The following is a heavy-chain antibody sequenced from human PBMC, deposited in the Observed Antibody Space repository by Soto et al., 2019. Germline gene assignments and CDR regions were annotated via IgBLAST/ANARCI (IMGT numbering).Heavy chain of an antibody. J-gene: IGHJ4*02. CDR1: GFTFSSYG. Sequence: QVQLVESGGGVVQPGRSLRLSCAASGFTFSSYGMHWVRQAPGKGLEWVAVISYDGSNKYYADSVKGRFTISRDNSKNTLYLQMNSLRAEDTAEYYCAKDLNTAMTYTPDYWGQGTLVTVSS. CDR3: AKDLNTAMTYTPDY. D-gene: IGHD5-18*01. CDR2: ISYDGSNK. V-gene: IGHV3-30*18.